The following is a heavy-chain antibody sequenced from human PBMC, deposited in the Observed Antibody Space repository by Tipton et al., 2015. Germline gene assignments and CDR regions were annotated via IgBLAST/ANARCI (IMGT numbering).Heavy chain of an antibody. Sequence: QLVQSGAEVKKPGASVKISCKASGYTFSRNGISWVRQAPGQGLEWMGWISGYNGNTNYAQNLQGRVTMTTDTSTTTAYMELRSLTSDDTAVYYCAIGGRHYYWGQGTLVTVSS. CDR2: ISGYNGNT. J-gene: IGHJ4*02. V-gene: IGHV1-18*01. CDR3: AIGGRHYY. CDR1: GYTFSRNG. D-gene: IGHD1-26*01.